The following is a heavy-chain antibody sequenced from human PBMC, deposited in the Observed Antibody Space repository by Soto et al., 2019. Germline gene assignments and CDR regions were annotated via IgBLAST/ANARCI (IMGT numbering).Heavy chain of an antibody. CDR3: AKVGPYVSESYIFRYNWLAP. CDR2: ISGSGGST. V-gene: IGHV3-23*01. Sequence: PGGSLRLSCAASGFTFSSYAMSWVRQAPGKGLEWVSAISGSGGSTHYAVSVKGRLIISRDKSKNTVDLQMNSLRAEDTAVYYCAKVGPYVSESYIFRYNWLAPGARGPRATVPS. CDR1: GFTFSSYA. D-gene: IGHD3-10*01. J-gene: IGHJ5*02.